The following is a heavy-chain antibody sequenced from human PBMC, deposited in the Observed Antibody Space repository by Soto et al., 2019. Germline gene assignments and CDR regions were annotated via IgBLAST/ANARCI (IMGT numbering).Heavy chain of an antibody. CDR2: IIPIFGTA. V-gene: IGHV1-69*01. D-gene: IGHD2-2*01. CDR1: GGTFSSYA. J-gene: IGHJ6*02. Sequence: VKVSCKASGGTFSSYAISWVRQAPGQGLEWMGGIIPIFGTANYAQKFQGRVTITADESTSTAYMELSSLRSEDTAVYYCAIQSMENCKKSSTSCYRPGPVWGQGSTVTVSS. CDR3: AIQSMENCKKSSTSCYRPGPV.